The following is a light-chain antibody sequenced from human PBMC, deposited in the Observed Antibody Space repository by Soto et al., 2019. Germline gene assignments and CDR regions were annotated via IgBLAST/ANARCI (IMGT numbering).Light chain of an antibody. CDR1: QGIGSF. Sequence: SQSTQSPSSLSASVGESVSITCRASQGIGSFLAWYQQKPGKAPKLXIYAASALQSGVPSVFSGSGSGTDFTLTISSLKHEDFATAFCQQLNSYPITFGQGTRLEI. CDR3: QQLNSYPIT. J-gene: IGKJ5*01. CDR2: AAS. V-gene: IGKV1-9*01.